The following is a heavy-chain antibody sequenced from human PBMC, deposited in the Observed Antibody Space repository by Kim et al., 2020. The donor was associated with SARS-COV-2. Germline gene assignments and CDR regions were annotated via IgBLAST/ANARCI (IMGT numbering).Heavy chain of an antibody. V-gene: IGHV4-39*01. CDR3: ARRLQRRFDY. Sequence: SSYYNPSLKSRVTISVDTSKNQFSLKLSSVTAADTALYYCARRLQRRFDYWGQGTLVTVSS. CDR2: SS. J-gene: IGHJ4*02. D-gene: IGHD4-4*01.